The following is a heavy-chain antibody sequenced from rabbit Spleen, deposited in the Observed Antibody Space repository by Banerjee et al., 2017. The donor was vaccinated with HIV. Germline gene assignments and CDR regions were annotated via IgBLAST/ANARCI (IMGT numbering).Heavy chain of an antibody. CDR1: GFDFSRDYV. V-gene: IGHV1S45*01. J-gene: IGHJ6*01. CDR2: MNTFTGKA. D-gene: IGHD8-1*01. CDR3: ARDTASSFSSYGMDL. Sequence: QEQLVESGGGLFQPGGSPALTCQASGFDFSRDYVMCWVRQAPGKGLEWIGCMNTFTGKAVYATWTKGRFTVSKTSSTTVTLHMTSLTAADTATYFCARDTASSFSSYGMDLWGPGTLVTVS.